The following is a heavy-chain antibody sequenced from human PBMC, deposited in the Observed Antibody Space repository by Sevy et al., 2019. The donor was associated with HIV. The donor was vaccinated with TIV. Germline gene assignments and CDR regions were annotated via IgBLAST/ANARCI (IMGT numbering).Heavy chain of an antibody. CDR2: IYSGGST. D-gene: IGHD3-22*01. Sequence: GGSLRLSCAASGFTVSSNYMSWVRQAPGKGLEWVSVIYSGGSTYYADSVKGRFTISRDNSKNTLYLQMNSLRAEDTAVYYCAREISYYYDSSGLTVPIYWGQGTLVTVSS. J-gene: IGHJ4*02. V-gene: IGHV3-66*02. CDR1: GFTVSSNY. CDR3: AREISYYYDSSGLTVPIY.